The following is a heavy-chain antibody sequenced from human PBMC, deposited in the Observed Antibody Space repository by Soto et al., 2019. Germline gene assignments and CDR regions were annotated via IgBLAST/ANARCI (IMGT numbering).Heavy chain of an antibody. CDR3: ARDLPTMDV. CDR1: GYTFTSYG. V-gene: IGHV1-18*01. CDR2: IRAYNGNT. J-gene: IGHJ6*02. Sequence: QVQLVQSGAEVKKPGASVKVSCKASGYTFTSYGISWVRQAPGQGLEWRGWIRAYNGNTNYAQKPXGRVTMTTATSPSTAYMALRSLRSDATAVYYCARDLPTMDVWGQGTTVTVSS.